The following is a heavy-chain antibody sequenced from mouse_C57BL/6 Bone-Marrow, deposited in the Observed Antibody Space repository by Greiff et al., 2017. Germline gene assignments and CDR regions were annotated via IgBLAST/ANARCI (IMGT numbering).Heavy chain of an antibody. CDR2: IDPENGDT. V-gene: IGHV14-4*01. Sequence: VQLQQSGAELVRPGASVKLSCTASGFNIKDDYMHWVKQRPEQGLEWIGWIDPENGDTEYASKFQGKGTITADTSSNTAYLQLSSLTSEDTAVYYCTPITTVVVDYWGQGTTLTVSS. CDR1: GFNIKDDY. CDR3: TPITTVVVDY. J-gene: IGHJ2*01. D-gene: IGHD1-1*01.